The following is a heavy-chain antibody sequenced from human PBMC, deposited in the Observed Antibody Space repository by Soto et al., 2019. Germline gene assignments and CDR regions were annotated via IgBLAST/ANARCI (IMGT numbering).Heavy chain of an antibody. Sequence: QITLKESGPMLVRPTQTLTLTCTFSGFSLSTSGVAVAWIRQPPGEALEWLALIYWDDDRRNNPTLKSRLTITRDTSKHQVVLTMTNMDPMDTATYFCAHSQRGPRDFWGPGILVTVSS. CDR3: AHSQRGPRDF. D-gene: IGHD5-12*01. CDR1: GFSLSTSGVA. CDR2: IYWDDDR. V-gene: IGHV2-5*02. J-gene: IGHJ4*02.